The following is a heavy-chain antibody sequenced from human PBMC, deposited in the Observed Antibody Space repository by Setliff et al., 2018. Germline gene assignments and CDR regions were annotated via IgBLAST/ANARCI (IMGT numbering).Heavy chain of an antibody. V-gene: IGHV4-39*01. Sequence: SETLSLTCNVSADSISSSYDYWAWIRQPPGKGLEWIGSIYNSGSTYYNPSFKSRVSISVDTSKNQFSLKLSSVTAADTAVYYCARLGYRGDLDYWGQGTLVTVSS. CDR3: ARLGYRGDLDY. CDR1: ADSISSSYDY. J-gene: IGHJ4*02. D-gene: IGHD5-12*01. CDR2: IYNSGST.